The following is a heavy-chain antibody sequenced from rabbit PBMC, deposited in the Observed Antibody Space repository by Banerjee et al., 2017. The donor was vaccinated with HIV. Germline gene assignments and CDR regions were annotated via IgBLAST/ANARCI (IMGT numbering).Heavy chain of an antibody. CDR3: ARDLAGVTGWNFNL. J-gene: IGHJ4*01. D-gene: IGHD4-1*01. CDR1: GSTLSRYY. V-gene: IGHV1S47*01. CDR2: IGTGSDGT. Sequence: QEQLVESGGGLVQPEGSLTLTCTASGSTLSRYYICWVRQAPGKGLEWIACIGTGSDGTWYASWVNGRFTITRSTSLNTVTLQMTSLTAADTATYFCARDLAGVTGWNFNLWGPGTLVTVS.